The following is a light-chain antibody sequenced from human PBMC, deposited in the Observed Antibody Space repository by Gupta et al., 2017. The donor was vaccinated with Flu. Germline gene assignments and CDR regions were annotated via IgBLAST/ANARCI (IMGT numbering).Light chain of an antibody. J-gene: IGLJ3*02. Sequence: NSDFGDYNYLTWYQPFPGKAPQLIIYEVSKRPSGVANRFSCSKSGNSASLTISGLLAEDEADYYCSSYTVSTTLVVFGGGTSLAVL. CDR2: EVS. CDR3: SSYTVSTTLVV. CDR1: NSDFGDYNY. V-gene: IGLV2-14*01.